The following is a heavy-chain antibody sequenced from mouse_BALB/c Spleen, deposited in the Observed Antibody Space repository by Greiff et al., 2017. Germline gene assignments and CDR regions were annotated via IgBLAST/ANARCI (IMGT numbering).Heavy chain of an antibody. CDR2: IRSKSNNYAT. CDR1: GFTFNTYA. CDR3: VIGSGYFDV. V-gene: IGHV10-1*02. D-gene: IGHD1-1*01. Sequence: EVQRVESGGGLVKPGGSLKLSCAASGFTFNTYAMNWVRQAPGKGLEWVARIRSKSNNYATYYADSVKDRFTISRDDSQSMLYLQMNNLKTEDTAMYYCVIGSGYFDVGGAGTTVTVSS. J-gene: IGHJ1*01.